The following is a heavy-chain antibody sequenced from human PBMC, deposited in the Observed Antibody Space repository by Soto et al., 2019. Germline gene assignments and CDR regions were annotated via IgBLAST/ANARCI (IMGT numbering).Heavy chain of an antibody. CDR3: ARDGGYSNYAGVWSYGYYYYGMDV. CDR1: GFTFSSYS. CDR2: ISSSSSYI. D-gene: IGHD4-4*01. J-gene: IGHJ6*02. V-gene: IGHV3-21*01. Sequence: EVQLVESGGGLVKPGGSLRLSCAASGFTFSSYSMNWVRQAPGKGLEWVSSISSSSSYIYYADSVKGRFTISRDNAKNSLYLQMNSLRAEDTAVYYCARDGGYSNYAGVWSYGYYYYGMDVWGQGTTVTVSS.